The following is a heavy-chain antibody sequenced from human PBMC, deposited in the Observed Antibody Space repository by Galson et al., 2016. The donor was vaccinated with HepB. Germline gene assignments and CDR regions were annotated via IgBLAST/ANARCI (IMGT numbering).Heavy chain of an antibody. J-gene: IGHJ4*02. CDR1: GFTFNNYG. Sequence: SLRLSCAASGFTFNNYGMIWVRQAPGKGLEWVSGLSGGGSGTDYAGTYYADSVKGRFTIPRDNSKNTLYLQLNSLRVEDTAVYYCAKHRQGDFDYSGQGTLVTVSS. D-gene: IGHD3-16*02. V-gene: IGHV3-23*01. CDR3: AKHRQGDFDY. CDR2: LSGGGSGTDYAGT.